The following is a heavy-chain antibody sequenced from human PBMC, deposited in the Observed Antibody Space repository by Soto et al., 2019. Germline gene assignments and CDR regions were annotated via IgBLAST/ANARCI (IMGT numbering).Heavy chain of an antibody. J-gene: IGHJ4*02. CDR2: VSYTGST. V-gene: IGHV4-61*01. CDR1: GGSVRSDNFF. CDR3: ARDRQYHDTSGSCYAVFDY. D-gene: IGHD3-22*01. Sequence: PSETLSLTCAVSGGSVRSDNFFWTWIRQSPGRGLEWIGHVSYTGSTNYSPSLKSRVTISIDTSKNQFSLKLRSVTAADTAVYYCARDRQYHDTSGSCYAVFDYWGQGTLVTVYS.